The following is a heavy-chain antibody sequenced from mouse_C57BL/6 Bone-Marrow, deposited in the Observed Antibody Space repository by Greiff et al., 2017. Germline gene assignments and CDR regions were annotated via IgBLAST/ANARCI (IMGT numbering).Heavy chain of an antibody. CDR2: ISYSGST. V-gene: IGHV3-8*01. CDR3: ARYPPLYDRAFAY. Sequence: EVQLQEPGPGLAKPSQTLSFTCSVTGYSITSDYWNWIRKFPGNKLEYMGYISYSGSTYYKPSLKSRIAITRDTSKNQYYLQLNSVTTEETATYYCARYPPLYDRAFAYWGQGTLVTVSA. J-gene: IGHJ3*01. CDR1: GYSITSDY. D-gene: IGHD2-3*01.